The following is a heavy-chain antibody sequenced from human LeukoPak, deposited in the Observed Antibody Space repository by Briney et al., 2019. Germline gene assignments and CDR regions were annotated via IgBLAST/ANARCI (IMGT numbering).Heavy chain of an antibody. J-gene: IGHJ4*02. Sequence: GGSLRLSCAASGFSISDYQLSWVRQAPGKGLEWISYITASGRSTNYADSLKGRFTISKDNAKNPVVLQMNSLRAEDTAVYYCTRERRGSYYAFESWGQGTQVSVSS. D-gene: IGHD3-16*01. CDR2: ITASGRST. CDR1: GFSISDYQ. CDR3: TRERRGSYYAFES. V-gene: IGHV3-11*01.